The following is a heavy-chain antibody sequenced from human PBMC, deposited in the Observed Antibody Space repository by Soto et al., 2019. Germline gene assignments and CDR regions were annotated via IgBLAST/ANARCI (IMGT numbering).Heavy chain of an antibody. CDR1: GYTFTGYY. CDR3: ARGSMVRGVIKLAFDI. V-gene: IGHV1-2*04. D-gene: IGHD3-10*01. Sequence: ASVKVSCKASGYTFTGYYMHWVRQAPGQGLEWMGWINPNSGGTNYAQKFQGWVTMTRDTSISTAYMELSRLRSDDTAVYYRARGSMVRGVIKLAFDIWGQGTMVTVSS. CDR2: INPNSGGT. J-gene: IGHJ3*02.